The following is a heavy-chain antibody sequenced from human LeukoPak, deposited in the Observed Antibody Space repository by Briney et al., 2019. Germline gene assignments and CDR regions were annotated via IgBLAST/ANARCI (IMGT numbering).Heavy chain of an antibody. D-gene: IGHD2-15*01. Sequence: ASVKVSCKASGYTFTGYYMHWVRQAPGQGLEWMGWINPNSGGTNYAQKFQGRVTMTRDTSISTAYMELSRLRSDDTAVYYCARGIVVVVAATPPYYYYMDVWGKGTTVTISS. CDR1: GYTFTGYY. CDR3: ARGIVVVVAATPPYYYYMDV. J-gene: IGHJ6*03. V-gene: IGHV1-2*02. CDR2: INPNSGGT.